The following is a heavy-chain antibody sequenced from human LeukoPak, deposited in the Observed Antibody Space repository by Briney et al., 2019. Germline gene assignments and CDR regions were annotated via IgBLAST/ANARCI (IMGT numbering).Heavy chain of an antibody. Sequence: ASVKVSCKASGGTFSSYAISWVRQAPGQGLEWMGGIIPILGIANYAQKFQGRVTITADKSTSTAYMELSSLRSEDTAVYYCARDRRERYCGGDCYSGIDPWGQGTLVTVSS. CDR1: GGTFSSYA. J-gene: IGHJ5*02. V-gene: IGHV1-69*10. D-gene: IGHD2-21*02. CDR2: IIPILGIA. CDR3: ARDRRERYCGGDCYSGIDP.